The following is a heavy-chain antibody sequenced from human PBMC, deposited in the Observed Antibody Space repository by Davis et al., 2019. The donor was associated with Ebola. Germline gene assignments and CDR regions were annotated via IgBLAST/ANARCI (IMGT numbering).Heavy chain of an antibody. Sequence: SVKVSCKASGYTFNSYFIHWVRQAPGQGLEWMGGIIPIFGTANYAQKFQGRVTITADESTSTAYMELSSLRSEDTAVYYCARESKDRQLWYRGYYYMDVWGKGTTVTVSS. D-gene: IGHD5-18*01. J-gene: IGHJ6*03. V-gene: IGHV1-69*13. CDR3: ARESKDRQLWYRGYYYMDV. CDR1: GYTFNSYF. CDR2: IIPIFGTA.